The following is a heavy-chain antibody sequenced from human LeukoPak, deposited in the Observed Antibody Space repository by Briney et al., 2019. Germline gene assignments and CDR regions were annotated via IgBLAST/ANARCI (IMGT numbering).Heavy chain of an antibody. D-gene: IGHD6-13*01. CDR2: MSPNSGNT. Sequence: ASVKVSCKASGYTFTSYDINWVRQAPGQGLEWMGWMSPNSGNTGYAQKFQGRVTMTRDTSITTAYMELSSLRSEDTAVYYCARDPIGSRWPYYFDYWGQGTLVTVSS. CDR1: GYTFTSYD. V-gene: IGHV1-8*01. J-gene: IGHJ4*02. CDR3: ARDPIGSRWPYYFDY.